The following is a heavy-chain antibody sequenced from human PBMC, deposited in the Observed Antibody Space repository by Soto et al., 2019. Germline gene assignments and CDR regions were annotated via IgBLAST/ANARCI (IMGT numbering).Heavy chain of an antibody. V-gene: IGHV4-59*01. CDR1: GGSISSYY. D-gene: IGHD5-18*01. J-gene: IGHJ6*02. Sequence: SETLSLTCTVSGGSISSYYWSWIRQPPGKGLEWIGYIYYSGSTNYNPSLKSRVTISVDTSKNQFSLKLSSVTAADTAVYYCARDKREYTYGYDYYYYYGMDVWGQGTTVTVSS. CDR3: ARDKREYTYGYDYYYYYGMDV. CDR2: IYYSGST.